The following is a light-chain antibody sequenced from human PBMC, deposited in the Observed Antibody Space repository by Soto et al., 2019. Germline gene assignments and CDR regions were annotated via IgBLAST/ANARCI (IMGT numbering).Light chain of an antibody. CDR3: CSYAGSSRDV. CDR1: SSDVGSYNL. J-gene: IGLJ1*01. CDR2: EGS. V-gene: IGLV2-23*01. Sequence: QSALTQPASVSGSPGQSITIPCTGTSSDVGSYNLVSWYQQHPGKAPKLMIYEGSKRPSGVSNRFSGSKSGNTASLTISGLQAEDEADYYCCSYAGSSRDVFGTGTKVTVL.